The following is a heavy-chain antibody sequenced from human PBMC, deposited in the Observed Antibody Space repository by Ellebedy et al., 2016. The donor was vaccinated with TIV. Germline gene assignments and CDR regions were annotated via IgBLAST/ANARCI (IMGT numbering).Heavy chain of an antibody. V-gene: IGHV3-53*01. D-gene: IGHD4-17*01. CDR2: IYAGGTT. J-gene: IGHJ5*02. Sequence: GESLKISXAVSGFTVSSNYMSWVRQAPGRGLEWVSVIYAGGTTYYVASVKGRFSISRDTSKNTLFLQMNSLRADDTAIYYCAVGSPNYGDFPSWGQGTLVTVSS. CDR3: AVGSPNYGDFPS. CDR1: GFTVSSNY.